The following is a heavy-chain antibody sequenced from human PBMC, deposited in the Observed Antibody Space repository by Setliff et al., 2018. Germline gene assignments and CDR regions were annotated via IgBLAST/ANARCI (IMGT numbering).Heavy chain of an antibody. CDR3: ARDACPYSSNWCHHFDY. J-gene: IGHJ4*02. V-gene: IGHV4-39*07. D-gene: IGHD6-13*01. Sequence: LSLTCTVSGGSISSSSYYWGWIRQPPGKGLEWIGSIYYSGSTNYNPSHKSRVTISRDTSKNQFSLKLTSVTAADTAVYYCARDACPYSSNWCHHFDYWGQGTLVTVSS. CDR2: IYYSGST. CDR1: GGSISSSSYY.